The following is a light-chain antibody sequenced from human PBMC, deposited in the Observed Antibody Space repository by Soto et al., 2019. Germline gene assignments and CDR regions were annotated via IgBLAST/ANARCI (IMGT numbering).Light chain of an antibody. Sequence: EIVMTQSPATLSVSPGERATLSCRASQSVSSNLAWYQQKPGQAPRLLIYGASTRATGIPARFSGSGSGTEFTLTISSLQSEDLAVYYCQQYNVWPLTFGGGTKVDIK. J-gene: IGKJ4*01. CDR3: QQYNVWPLT. V-gene: IGKV3-15*01. CDR1: QSVSSN. CDR2: GAS.